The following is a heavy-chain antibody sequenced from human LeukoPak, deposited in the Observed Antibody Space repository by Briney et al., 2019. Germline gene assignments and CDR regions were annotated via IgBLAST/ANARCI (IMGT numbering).Heavy chain of an antibody. CDR2: VSGSGGST. Sequence: GGSLRLSCAASGFTFSSYAMSWVRQAPGKGLEWVSAVSGSGGSTYYADSVKGRFTISRDNSKNTLYLQMNSLRAEDTAVYYCASLASIAAAGYYYYYYMDVWGKGTTVTVSS. D-gene: IGHD6-13*01. CDR3: ASLASIAAAGYYYYYYMDV. V-gene: IGHV3-23*01. CDR1: GFTFSSYA. J-gene: IGHJ6*03.